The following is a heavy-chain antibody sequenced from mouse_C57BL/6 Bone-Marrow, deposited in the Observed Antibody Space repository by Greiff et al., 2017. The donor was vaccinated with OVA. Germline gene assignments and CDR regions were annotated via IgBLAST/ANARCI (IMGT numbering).Heavy chain of an antibody. CDR3: ARHEDYYGSFDD. CDR1: GYTFTEYT. D-gene: IGHD1-1*01. V-gene: IGHV1-62-2*01. CDR2: FYPGRGSI. J-gene: IGHJ2*01. Sequence: VKLQESGAELVNPGASVKLSCKASGYTFTEYTIPWVKQRSGQGLEWIGWFYPGRGSIKSTEKFKDKATWTADNSSSTGDMELSRLTSEDFAVYIWARHEDYYGSFDDWGKGTTLTVAS.